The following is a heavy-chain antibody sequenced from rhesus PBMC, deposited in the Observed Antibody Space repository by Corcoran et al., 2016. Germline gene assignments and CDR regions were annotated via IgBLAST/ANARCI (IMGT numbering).Heavy chain of an antibody. CDR1: GGSIRSNW. V-gene: IGHV4-173*01. D-gene: IGHD1-44*02. CDR3: AGRHRSTQTFEY. J-gene: IGHJ4*01. Sequence: QLQLQESGPGLVKPSETLSLSCAVSGGSIRSNWWSWIRQPPGKGLEWIGRISSSGGTTNYHPSFKARVTISTDTSKNQFSLKLTSVASADTAVYYCAGRHRSTQTFEYWGQGVLVTVSS. CDR2: ISSSGGTT.